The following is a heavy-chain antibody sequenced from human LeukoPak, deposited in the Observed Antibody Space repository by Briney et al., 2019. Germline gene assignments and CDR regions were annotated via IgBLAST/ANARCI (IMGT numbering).Heavy chain of an antibody. Sequence: PGRSLRLSCAASGFTFSSYGMHWVRQAPGKGLEWMAVISYDGSNEYYADSVKGRFTISRDNSKNTLYLQMNGLRPEDTAVYYCARTDVGATIDYWGQGTLVTVSS. CDR3: ARTDVGATIDY. CDR1: GFTFSSYG. D-gene: IGHD1-26*01. CDR2: ISYDGSNE. V-gene: IGHV3-30*03. J-gene: IGHJ4*02.